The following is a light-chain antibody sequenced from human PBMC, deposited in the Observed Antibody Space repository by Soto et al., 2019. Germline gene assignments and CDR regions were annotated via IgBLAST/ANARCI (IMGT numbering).Light chain of an antibody. CDR3: QHYGSSLT. J-gene: IGKJ4*01. Sequence: ETPLTQSPATLTASPGERVTLSCRATQSVTYNLAWYQQKPGQAPRLLIYGASTRPTGIPARFSGRGSGTEFTLTITSLQSEDFAVYYCQHYGSSLTFGGGTKVDIK. CDR1: QSVTYN. CDR2: GAS. V-gene: IGKV3-15*01.